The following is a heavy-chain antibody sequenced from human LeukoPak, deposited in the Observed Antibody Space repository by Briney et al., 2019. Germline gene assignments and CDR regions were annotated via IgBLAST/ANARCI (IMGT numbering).Heavy chain of an antibody. Sequence: GASVKVSCKASGYTFTTYDINWVRQATGQGLEWMGWMNPHSGNTGYAQNFQGRVTMTRNTSIGTAYMELSSLRSEDTAVYYCARGFRSDSSGRKFDCWGQGTLATVSS. CDR2: MNPHSGNT. D-gene: IGHD3-22*01. CDR3: ARGFRSDSSGRKFDC. CDR1: GYTFTTYD. J-gene: IGHJ4*02. V-gene: IGHV1-8*01.